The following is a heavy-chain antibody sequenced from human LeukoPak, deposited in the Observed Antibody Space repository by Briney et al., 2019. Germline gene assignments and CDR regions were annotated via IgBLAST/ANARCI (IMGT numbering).Heavy chain of an antibody. J-gene: IGHJ4*02. V-gene: IGHV3-30*14. CDR1: GFTFISYA. CDR2: ISYDGSNK. Sequence: PGGSLRLSCAASGFTFISYAMSWVRQAPGKGLERVAVISYDGSNKYYADSVKGRFTISRDNSKNTLYLQMNSLRAEDTAVYYCARRARALDYWGQGTLVTVSS. CDR3: ARRARALDY.